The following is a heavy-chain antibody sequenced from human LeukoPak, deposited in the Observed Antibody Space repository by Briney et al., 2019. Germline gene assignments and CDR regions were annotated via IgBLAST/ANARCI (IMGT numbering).Heavy chain of an antibody. V-gene: IGHV3-23*01. CDR3: VVYFPDYRTK. Sequence: GGSLRLSCAASGFTFSNEAMTWVRQAPGKGLEWVSGISGSGGIIYYADSVKGRFTISGDNSKNTLYLQMNTLRAEDTAIYYCVVYFPDYRTKWGRGTLVTVSS. CDR1: GFTFSNEA. J-gene: IGHJ1*01. CDR2: ISGSGGII. D-gene: IGHD4-11*01.